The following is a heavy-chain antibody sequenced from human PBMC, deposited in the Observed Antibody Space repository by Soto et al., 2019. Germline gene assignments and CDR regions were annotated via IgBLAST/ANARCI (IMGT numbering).Heavy chain of an antibody. CDR3: AKDMNYDIFTGYYKGSMVPFDY. J-gene: IGHJ4*02. Sequence: GGSLRLSCAASGFTFSSYAMSWVRQAPGKGLEWVSAISGSGGSTYYADSVKGRFTISRDNSKNTLYLQMNSLRAEDTAVYYCAKDMNYDIFTGYYKGSMVPFDYWGQGTLVTVSS. CDR2: ISGSGGST. V-gene: IGHV3-23*01. CDR1: GFTFSSYA. D-gene: IGHD3-9*01.